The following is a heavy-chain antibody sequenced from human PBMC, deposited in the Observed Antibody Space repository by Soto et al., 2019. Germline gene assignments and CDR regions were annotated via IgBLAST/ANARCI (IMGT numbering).Heavy chain of an antibody. J-gene: IGHJ6*02. D-gene: IGHD1-1*01. CDR1: GYTFTRYG. CDR3: ATVRRLQLERRHYYGMDV. CDR2: FDPEDGET. V-gene: IGHV1-24*01. Sequence: GASVKVSCKASGYTFTRYGISWVRQAPGKGLEWMGGFDPEDGETIYAQKFQGRVTMTEDTSTDTAYMELSSLRSEDTAVYYCATVRRLQLERRHYYGMDVWGQGTTVTVSS.